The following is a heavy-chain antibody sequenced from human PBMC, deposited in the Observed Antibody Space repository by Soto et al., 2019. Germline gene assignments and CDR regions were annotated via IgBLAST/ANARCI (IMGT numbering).Heavy chain of an antibody. Sequence: EVQLLESGGGLVQPGGSLRLSCTASGFTFSNYAMGLVRQAPGKGLEWVSVISGGADDTHYADSVKGRVTISRENSKTPLHVQMDILRAEDTDVYYCPKAISGYYAPLDYWGQGMRVTVSS. CDR1: GFTFSNYA. V-gene: IGHV3-23*01. D-gene: IGHD3-22*01. CDR2: ISGGADDT. CDR3: PKAISGYYAPLDY. J-gene: IGHJ4*02.